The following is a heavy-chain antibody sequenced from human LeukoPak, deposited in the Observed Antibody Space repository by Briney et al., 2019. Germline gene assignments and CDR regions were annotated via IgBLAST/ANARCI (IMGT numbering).Heavy chain of an antibody. CDR1: GGSFSGYY. V-gene: IGHV4-34*01. CDR3: ARLHPYSGTTGDCYFDY. D-gene: IGHD1-26*01. J-gene: IGHJ4*02. CDR2: INHSGST. Sequence: SETLSLTCAVYGGSFSGYYWSWIRQPPGKGLEWIGEINHSGSTNYNPSLKSRVTISVDTSKNQFSLKLSSVTAADTAVYYCARLHPYSGTTGDCYFDYWGQGTLVTVSS.